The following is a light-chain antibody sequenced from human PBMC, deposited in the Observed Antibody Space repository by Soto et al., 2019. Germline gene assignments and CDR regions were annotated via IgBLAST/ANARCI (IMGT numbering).Light chain of an antibody. Sequence: EIVLTQSPATLSLSPGERATLSCRASQSVSIYLAWYQQKPGQAPRLLIYGASTRATGIPARFSGSGSGTEFTLTISSLQSEDFAVYYCQQYNNWPLTFGGGTKVDI. CDR3: QQYNNWPLT. J-gene: IGKJ4*01. CDR1: QSVSIY. V-gene: IGKV3-15*01. CDR2: GAS.